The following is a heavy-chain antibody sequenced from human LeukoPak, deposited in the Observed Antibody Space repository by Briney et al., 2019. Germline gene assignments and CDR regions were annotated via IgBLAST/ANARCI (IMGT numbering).Heavy chain of an antibody. CDR1: GGTFSSYA. V-gene: IGHV1-69*04. CDR2: IIPILGIA. D-gene: IGHD3-22*01. J-gene: IGHJ4*02. Sequence: ASVKVSCKASGGTFSSYAISWVRQAPGQGLEWMGRIIPILGIANYAQKFQGRVTITADKSTSTAYMELGSLRSEDTAVYYCARQGETYYYDSSGYYYDYWGQGTLVTVSS. CDR3: ARQGETYYYDSSGYYYDY.